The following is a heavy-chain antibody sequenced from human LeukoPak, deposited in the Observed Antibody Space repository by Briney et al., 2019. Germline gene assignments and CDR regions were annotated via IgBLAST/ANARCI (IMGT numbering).Heavy chain of an antibody. D-gene: IGHD3-3*01. V-gene: IGHV4-59*08. CDR3: AAQHSSPIVGVAGAFDI. CDR1: GGSISSYS. Sequence: SETLSPTCTGTGGSISSYSWSWIRQPPGKGLEWIGYIYNSGSTNYNPSLKSRDTISVDTSKNQFSMKLSSVTAADTAVYYCAAQHSSPIVGVAGAFDIWGQGTMVTVSS. J-gene: IGHJ3*02. CDR2: IYNSGST.